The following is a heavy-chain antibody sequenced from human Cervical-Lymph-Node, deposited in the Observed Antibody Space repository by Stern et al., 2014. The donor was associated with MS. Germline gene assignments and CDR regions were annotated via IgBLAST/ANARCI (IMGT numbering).Heavy chain of an antibody. D-gene: IGHD5-12*01. CDR1: GGTFSSYA. CDR2: IIPIFGTA. J-gene: IGHJ6*02. Sequence: QLVQSGAEVKHPPSSVKVSCKASGGTFSSYAISWVRQAPGQGLEWMGGIIPIFGTANYAQKFQGRVTITADESTSTAYMELSSLRSEDTAVYYCARVEIVAASYYYYGMDVWGQGTTVTVSS. V-gene: IGHV1-69*01. CDR3: ARVEIVAASYYYYGMDV.